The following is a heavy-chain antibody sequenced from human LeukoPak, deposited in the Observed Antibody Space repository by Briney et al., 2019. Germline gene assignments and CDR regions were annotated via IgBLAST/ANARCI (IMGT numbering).Heavy chain of an antibody. V-gene: IGHV3-23*01. J-gene: IGHJ6*03. CDR1: GVNLSRYA. CDR3: VRKVYYYMDV. CDR2: ISPSGDST. Sequence: GESLRLSCAASGVNLSRYAVNWVRQAPGGGREWVSYISPSGDSTVYAESVKGQFTISRDNSKNMLYLQMDSLRAEDTAIYYCVRKVYYYMDVWGKGTTVTVSS.